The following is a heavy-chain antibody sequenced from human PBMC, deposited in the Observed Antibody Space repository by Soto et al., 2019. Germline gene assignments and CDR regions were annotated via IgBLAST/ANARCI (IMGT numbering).Heavy chain of an antibody. CDR1: GYTVSNFG. D-gene: IGHD1-26*01. CDR2: ITPYNGNA. J-gene: IGHJ4*02. Sequence: ASVKVSCKASGYTVSNFGINCVRQAPGQVLEWMGWITPYNGNANYAQKHQDRLTITTDTSTNTAYLELRSLRSDDTAVYFCARARMYSGAYHDYWGQGTLVTVSS. CDR3: ARARMYSGAYHDY. V-gene: IGHV1-18*04.